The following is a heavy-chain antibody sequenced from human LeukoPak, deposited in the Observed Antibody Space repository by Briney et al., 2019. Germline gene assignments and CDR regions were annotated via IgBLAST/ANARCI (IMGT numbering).Heavy chain of an antibody. V-gene: IGHV4-39*07. CDR2: IYYSGST. CDR1: GGSISSSSYY. J-gene: IGHJ3*02. Sequence: PSETLSLTCTVSGGSISSSSYYWGWIRQPPGKGLEWIGSIYYSGSTYYNPSLKSRVTISVDTSKNQFSLKLSSVTAADTAVYYCAREVGEQGSFDAFDIWGQGTMVTVSS. CDR3: AREVGEQGSFDAFDI. D-gene: IGHD1/OR15-1a*01.